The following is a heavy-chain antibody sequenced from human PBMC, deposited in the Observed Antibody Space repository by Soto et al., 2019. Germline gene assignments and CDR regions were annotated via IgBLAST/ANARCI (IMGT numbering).Heavy chain of an antibody. J-gene: IGHJ4*02. Sequence: QVQLVESGGGVVQPGRSLRLSCAASGFTFSSYAMHWVRQAPGKGLEWVAVISYDGSNKYYADSVKGRFTISRDNSKNTLYLPMNSLRAEDTAGYYCAKVPLQGAFDYWGPGTLVTGSS. V-gene: IGHV3-30-3*01. CDR3: AKVPLQGAFDY. D-gene: IGHD3-16*01. CDR1: GFTFSSYA. CDR2: ISYDGSNK.